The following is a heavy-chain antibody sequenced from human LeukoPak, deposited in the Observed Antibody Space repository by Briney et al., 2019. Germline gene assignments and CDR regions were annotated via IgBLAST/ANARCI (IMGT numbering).Heavy chain of an antibody. CDR3: AEGSFGVPFDY. D-gene: IGHD3-3*01. V-gene: IGHV4-59*01. Sequence: SETLSLTCPVSGGSISSYYWSWIRQPPGKGLEWIGYIHYSGTTNYNPSLQSRVTISVDTSKNQCSLKVNSVTAADTAVYYCAEGSFGVPFDYWGQGTLVTVSS. J-gene: IGHJ4*02. CDR2: IHYSGTT. CDR1: GGSISSYY.